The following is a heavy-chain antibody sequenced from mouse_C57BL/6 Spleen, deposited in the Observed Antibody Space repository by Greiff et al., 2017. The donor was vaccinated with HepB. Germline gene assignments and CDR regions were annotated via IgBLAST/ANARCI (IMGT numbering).Heavy chain of an antibody. V-gene: IGHV1-74*01. CDR2: IHPSDSDT. D-gene: IGHD2-3*01. J-gene: IGHJ1*03. CDR1: GYTFTSYW. Sequence: QVQLKQPGAELVKPGASVKVSCKASGYTFTSYWMHWVKQRPGQGLEWIGRIHPSDSDTNYNQKFKGKATLTVDKSSSTAYMQLSSLTSEDSAVYYCAHDGYSSGYFDVWGTGTTVTVSS. CDR3: AHDGYSSGYFDV.